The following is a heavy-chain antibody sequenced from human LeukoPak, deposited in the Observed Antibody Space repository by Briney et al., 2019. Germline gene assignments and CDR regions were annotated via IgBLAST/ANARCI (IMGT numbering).Heavy chain of an antibody. Sequence: GGSLRLSCAASGFTFSTYSMNWVRQAPGQGREWVSYISSSTIWYADSVKGRFTISRDSAKNSLYLQMNSLRAEDTAVYYCARDRDWGFDYWGQGTLVTVSS. V-gene: IGHV3-48*01. J-gene: IGHJ4*02. CDR2: ISSSTI. D-gene: IGHD7-27*01. CDR1: GFTFSTYS. CDR3: ARDRDWGFDY.